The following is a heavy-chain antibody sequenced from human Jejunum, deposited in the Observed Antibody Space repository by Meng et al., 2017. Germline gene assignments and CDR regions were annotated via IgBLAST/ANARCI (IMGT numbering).Heavy chain of an antibody. J-gene: IGHJ6*01. Sequence: GESLKISCAASGFTFSDYYMSWIRQAPGKGLEWLSYISTSGGTIYYADSVKGRLTISRDNAKNSLYLQVNSLRAEDTAVYYCARDLYYVSGSYYNRKSLDVWGQGTTVTGAS. V-gene: IGHV3-11*01. D-gene: IGHD3-10*01. CDR3: ARDLYYVSGSYYNRKSLDV. CDR1: GFTFSDYY. CDR2: ISTSGGTI.